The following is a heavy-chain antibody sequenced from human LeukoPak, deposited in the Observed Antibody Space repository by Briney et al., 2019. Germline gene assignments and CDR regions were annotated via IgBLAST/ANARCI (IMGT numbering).Heavy chain of an antibody. J-gene: IGHJ4*02. CDR3: ARIPLERDYLDY. CDR2: IYGGGST. V-gene: IGHV3-53*01. Sequence: QPGGSLRLSCAASGFTVSSNYMSWVRQAPGKGLEWVSVIYGGGSTYYADSVKGRLTISRDNSKNTLYLQMNSLRAEDTAVYYCARIPLERDYLDYWGQGTLVTVSS. CDR1: GFTVSSNY. D-gene: IGHD2-2*01.